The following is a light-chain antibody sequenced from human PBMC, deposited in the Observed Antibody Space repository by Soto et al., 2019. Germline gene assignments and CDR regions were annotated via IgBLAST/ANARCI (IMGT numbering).Light chain of an antibody. Sequence: QSVLTQPPSASGTPGQRVTISCSGSSSNIGSNPVNWYQQLPGTAPKLLIHTNNQRPSGVPDRFSGSKSGTSASLAISGLQSEDEADYNCAAWDDSLNGVVFGGGTKLTVL. CDR2: TNN. V-gene: IGLV1-44*01. J-gene: IGLJ2*01. CDR1: SSNIGSNP. CDR3: AAWDDSLNGVV.